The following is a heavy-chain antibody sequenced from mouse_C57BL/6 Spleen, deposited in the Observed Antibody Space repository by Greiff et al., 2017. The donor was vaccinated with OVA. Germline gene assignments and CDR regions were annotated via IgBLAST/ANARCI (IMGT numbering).Heavy chain of an antibody. Sequence: EVKLMESGPGMVKPSQSLSLTCTVTGYSITSGYDWHWIRHFPGNKLEWMGYISYSGSTNYNPSLKSRISITHDTSKNHYFLKLNSVTTEDTATYYGAREGELGLFDYWGQGTTLTVSS. J-gene: IGHJ2*01. CDR2: ISYSGST. CDR1: GYSITSGYD. CDR3: AREGELGLFDY. V-gene: IGHV3-1*01. D-gene: IGHD4-1*01.